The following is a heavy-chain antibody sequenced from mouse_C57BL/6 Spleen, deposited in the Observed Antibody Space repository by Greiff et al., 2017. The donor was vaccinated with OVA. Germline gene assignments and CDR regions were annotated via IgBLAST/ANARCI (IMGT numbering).Heavy chain of an antibody. CDR1: GYTFTDYE. Sequence: QVQLQQSGAELVRPGASVTLSCKASGYTFTDYEMHWVKQTPVHGLEWIGAIDPETGGTAYNQKFKGKAILTADKSSSTAYMELRILTSADSAVYYCTRGHYDYSWFAYWGQGTLVTVAA. CDR3: TRGHYDYSWFAY. D-gene: IGHD2-4*01. CDR2: IDPETGGT. V-gene: IGHV1-15*01. J-gene: IGHJ3*01.